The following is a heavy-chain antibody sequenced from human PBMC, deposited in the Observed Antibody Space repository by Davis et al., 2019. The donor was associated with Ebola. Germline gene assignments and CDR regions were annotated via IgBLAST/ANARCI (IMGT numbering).Heavy chain of an antibody. CDR3: ARWAGYCSGGSCYSGSYGMDV. CDR1: GGSISSGSYY. J-gene: IGHJ6*02. CDR2: IYTSGST. V-gene: IGHV4-61*09. D-gene: IGHD2-15*01. Sequence: PSETLSLTCTVSGGSISSGSYYWSWIRQPAGKGLEWIGHIYTSGSTNYNPSLKSRVTISVDTSKNQFSLKLSSVTAADTAVYYCARWAGYCSGGSCYSGSYGMDVWGQGTTVTVSS.